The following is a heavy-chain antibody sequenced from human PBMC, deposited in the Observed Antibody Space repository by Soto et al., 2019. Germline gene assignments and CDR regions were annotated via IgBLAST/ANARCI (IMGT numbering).Heavy chain of an antibody. CDR1: GFTFSSYS. J-gene: IGHJ4*02. CDR2: ISSSSSTI. Sequence: GGSLRLSCAASGFTFSSYSMNWVRQAPGKGLEWVSYISSSSSTIYYADSVKGRFTISRDNAKNSLYLQMNSLRDEDTAVYYCASSLYYYASSGYYFDYWGQGTLVTVSS. D-gene: IGHD3-22*01. V-gene: IGHV3-48*02. CDR3: ASSLYYYASSGYYFDY.